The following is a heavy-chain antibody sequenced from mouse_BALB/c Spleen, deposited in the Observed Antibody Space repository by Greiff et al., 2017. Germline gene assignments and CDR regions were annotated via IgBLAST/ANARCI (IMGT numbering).Heavy chain of an antibody. J-gene: IGHJ4*01. D-gene: IGHD2-10*02. Sequence: EVQRVESGAELVRPGALVKLSCKASGFNIKDYYMHWVKQRPEQGLEWIGWIDPENGNTIYDPKFQGKASITADTSSNTAYLQLSSLTSEDTAVYYCAYGLYYAMDYWGQGTSVTVSS. CDR1: GFNIKDYY. CDR3: AYGLYYAMDY. V-gene: IGHV14-1*02. CDR2: IDPENGNT.